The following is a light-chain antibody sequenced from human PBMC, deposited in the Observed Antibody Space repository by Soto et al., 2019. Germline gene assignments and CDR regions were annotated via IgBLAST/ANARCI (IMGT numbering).Light chain of an antibody. J-gene: IGKJ5*01. CDR1: QTISRRY. Sequence: VLWTQSPGTLSMSRVEIATLSLLSSQTISRRYLAWYQQSPGQAPRLLISGASSRASGIPDRFSGSGSGTDFTLTISRLEPEDFAVYYCQQYDSSPITFGQGTRLEN. CDR3: QQYDSSPIT. V-gene: IGKV3-20*01. CDR2: GAS.